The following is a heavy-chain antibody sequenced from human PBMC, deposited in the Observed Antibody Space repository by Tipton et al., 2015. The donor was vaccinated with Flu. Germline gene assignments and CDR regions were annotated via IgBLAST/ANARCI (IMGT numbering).Heavy chain of an antibody. CDR3: ARGYDILTDGGGYFDY. J-gene: IGHJ4*02. CDR2: IWYDGSNK. Sequence: SLRLSCAASGFTFSSYAMHWVRQAPGKGLEWVAGIWYDGSNKYYADSVKGRFTMSRDNSKNTLYLQMNSLRAEDTAVYYCARGYDILTDGGGYFDYWGQGTLVTVSS. CDR1: GFTFSSYA. V-gene: IGHV3-33*01. D-gene: IGHD3-9*01.